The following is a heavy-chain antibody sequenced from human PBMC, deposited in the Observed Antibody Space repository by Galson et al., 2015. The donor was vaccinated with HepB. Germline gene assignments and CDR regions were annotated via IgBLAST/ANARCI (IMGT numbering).Heavy chain of an antibody. V-gene: IGHV3-30*18. CDR3: AKERIAVARENWFDP. J-gene: IGHJ5*02. CDR2: ISYDGSNK. Sequence: SLRLSCAASGFTFSSYGMHWVRQAPGKGLEWVAVISYDGSNKYYADSVKGRFTISRDNSKNTLYLQMNSLRAEDTAVYYCAKERIAVARENWFDPWGQGTLVTVSS. CDR1: GFTFSSYG. D-gene: IGHD6-19*01.